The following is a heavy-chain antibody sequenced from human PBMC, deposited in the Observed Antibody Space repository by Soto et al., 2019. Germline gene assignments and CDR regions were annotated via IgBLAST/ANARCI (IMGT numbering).Heavy chain of an antibody. J-gene: IGHJ5*02. Sequence: QVQLVQSGAEVKKPGSSVKVSCKASGGTFSSYAISWVRQAPGQGLEWMGGIIPIFCTANYAQKFQGRVTITADESTSTAYMERSRLRSEDTAVYYCARGGGYWDEDCGTVNWFDPWGQGTLVTVSS. V-gene: IGHV1-69*01. CDR2: IIPIFCTA. CDR3: ARGGGYWDEDCGTVNWFDP. D-gene: IGHD2-15*01. CDR1: GGTFSSYA.